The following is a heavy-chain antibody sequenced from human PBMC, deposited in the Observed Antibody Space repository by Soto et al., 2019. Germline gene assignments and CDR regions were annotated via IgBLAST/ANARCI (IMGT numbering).Heavy chain of an antibody. CDR2: ISGSSGFI. CDR1: GFTFSGYT. Sequence: EVQLVESGGGLVKPAGSLRLSCAASGFTFSGYTMNWVRQAPGKGLEWVSSISGSSGFIYYTDSVKGRFTISRDNARNALYLQMNSLRAEDTAVYYCARHGKSGVGEWYFDFWGQGALVTVSS. CDR3: ARHGKSGVGEWYFDF. D-gene: IGHD3-10*01. V-gene: IGHV3-21*01. J-gene: IGHJ4*02.